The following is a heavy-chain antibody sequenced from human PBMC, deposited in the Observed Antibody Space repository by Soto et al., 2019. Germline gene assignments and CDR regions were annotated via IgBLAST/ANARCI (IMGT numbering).Heavy chain of an antibody. CDR1: GGSFSGYY. V-gene: IGHV4-34*01. Sequence: QVQLQQWGAGLLKPSETLSLTCAVYGGSFSGYYWSWIRQPPGKGLEWIGEINHSGSTNYNPSLKSRFTISVDTSNNQFSLKLSSVTAADTAVYYCARGPGYCSSTSCYVYYMDVWGKGTTVTVSS. CDR3: ARGPGYCSSTSCYVYYMDV. CDR2: INHSGST. D-gene: IGHD2-2*01. J-gene: IGHJ6*03.